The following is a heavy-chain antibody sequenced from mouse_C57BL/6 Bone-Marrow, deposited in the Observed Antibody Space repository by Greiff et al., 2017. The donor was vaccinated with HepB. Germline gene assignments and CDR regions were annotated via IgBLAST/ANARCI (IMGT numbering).Heavy chain of an antibody. CDR2: INPSTGGT. V-gene: IGHV1-42*01. J-gene: IGHJ2*01. CDR1: GYSFTGYY. D-gene: IGHD2-3*01. CDR3: ARYEIYDGYYDY. Sequence: EVQGVESVPELVKPGASVKISCKASGYSFTGYYMNWVKQSPEKSLEWIGEINPSTGGTTYNQKFKAKATLTVDKSSSTAYMQLKSLTSEDSAVYYCARYEIYDGYYDYWGQGTTLTVSS.